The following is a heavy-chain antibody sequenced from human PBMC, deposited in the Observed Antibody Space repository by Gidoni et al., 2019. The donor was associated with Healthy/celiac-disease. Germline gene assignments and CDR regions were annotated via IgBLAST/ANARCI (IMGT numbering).Heavy chain of an antibody. CDR2: MNPNSGNT. Sequence: QVQLVHSGAEVNKPGASVKVSCQASGYTFTSYDINWVRQATGQGLEWMGWMNPNSGNTGYAQKFQGRVTMTRNTSISTAYMELSSLRSEDTAVYYCARVDFWSGTIDYWGQGTLVTVSS. V-gene: IGHV1-8*01. CDR1: GYTFTSYD. CDR3: ARVDFWSGTIDY. D-gene: IGHD3-3*01. J-gene: IGHJ4*02.